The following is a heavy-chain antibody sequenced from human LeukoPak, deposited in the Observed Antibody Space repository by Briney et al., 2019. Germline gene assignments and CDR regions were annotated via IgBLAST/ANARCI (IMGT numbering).Heavy chain of an antibody. Sequence: PSETLSLTCAVYGGSFSGYYWSCILQPPGKGLEWIGYSYYIWSTNYNPSLKSRVTISLDTSKNQCSLKLSYVTAADTGVYYCAREASLRYFDWSRGWDVWGKGTTVTISS. D-gene: IGHD3-9*01. CDR3: AREASLRYFDWSRGWDV. J-gene: IGHJ6*01. CDR2: SYYIWST. V-gene: IGHV4-59*12. CDR1: GGSFSGYY.